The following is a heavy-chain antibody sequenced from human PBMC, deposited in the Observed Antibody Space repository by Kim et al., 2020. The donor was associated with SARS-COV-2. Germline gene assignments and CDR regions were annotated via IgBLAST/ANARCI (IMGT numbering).Heavy chain of an antibody. Sequence: GGSLRLSCAASGFTFSGSAMHWVRQASGKGLEWVGRIRSKANSYATAYAASVKGRFTISRDDSKNTAYLQMNSLKTEDTAVYYCTSWTYYYGSGSYYNPGDVWGQRTTVTVSS. J-gene: IGHJ6*02. CDR1: GFTFSGSA. V-gene: IGHV3-73*01. CDR3: TSWTYYYGSGSYYNPGDV. D-gene: IGHD3-10*01. CDR2: IRSKANSYAT.